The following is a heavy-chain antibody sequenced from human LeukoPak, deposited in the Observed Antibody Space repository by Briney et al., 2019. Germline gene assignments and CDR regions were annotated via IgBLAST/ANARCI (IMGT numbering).Heavy chain of an antibody. CDR3: AREGVPYYYYYMDV. CDR2: ISYDGSNK. CDR1: SFTFSSYG. V-gene: IGHV3-30*03. J-gene: IGHJ6*03. Sequence: PGGSLRLSCAASSFTFSSYGMHWVRQAPGKGLEWVAVISYDGSNKYYADSVKGRFTISRDNSKNTLYLLMNSLRAEDTAVYYCAREGVPYYYYYMDVWGKGTTVTVSS.